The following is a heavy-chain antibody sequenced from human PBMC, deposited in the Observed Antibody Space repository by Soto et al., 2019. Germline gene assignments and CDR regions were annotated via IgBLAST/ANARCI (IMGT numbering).Heavy chain of an antibody. CDR2: ICPGDSDT. CDR1: GYSFTSYC. D-gene: IGHD1-26*01. CDR3: ARPVWGSYDAFDI. Sequence: PGESLKISCKGCGYSFTSYCIGWVRHMPGKGLGGMGIICPGDSDTRYSPSFQGQVTISADKSISTAYLPWSSLKASDPAMYYRARPVWGSYDAFDIWGQATMVTVSS. V-gene: IGHV5-51*01. J-gene: IGHJ3*02.